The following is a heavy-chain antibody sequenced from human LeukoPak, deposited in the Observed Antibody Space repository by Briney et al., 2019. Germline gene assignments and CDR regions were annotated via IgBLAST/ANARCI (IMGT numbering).Heavy chain of an antibody. V-gene: IGHV1-46*01. CDR3: ARGYGPGGDSYHRSFDY. CDR2: INPSGGST. CDR1: GYTFTSYY. Sequence: ASVKVSCKASGYTFTSYYMHWVRQAPGQGLEWMGIINPSGGSTSYAQKFQGRVTMTRDTSTSTVYMELSSLRSEDTAVYYCARGYGPGGDSYHRSFDYWGQGTLVTVSS. D-gene: IGHD2-21*02. J-gene: IGHJ4*02.